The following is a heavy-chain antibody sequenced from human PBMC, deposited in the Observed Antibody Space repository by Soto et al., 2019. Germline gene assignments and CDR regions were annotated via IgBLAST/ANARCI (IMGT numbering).Heavy chain of an antibody. CDR2: IRSKANSYAT. CDR1: GFTFSGSA. Sequence: GSLRLSCAGSGFTFSGSAMYWVRQASGKGLEWVGRIRSKANSYATAYAASVKGRFTISRDDSKNTAYLQMNSLKTEDTAVYYCTRPYYDSSGYYYTAPYGMDVWGQGTTVTVSS. CDR3: TRPYYDSSGYYYTAPYGMDV. J-gene: IGHJ6*02. V-gene: IGHV3-73*01. D-gene: IGHD3-22*01.